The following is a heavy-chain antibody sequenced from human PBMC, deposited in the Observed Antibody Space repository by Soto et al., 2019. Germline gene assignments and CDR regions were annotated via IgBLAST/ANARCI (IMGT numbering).Heavy chain of an antibody. CDR1: GYTLTELS. D-gene: IGHD4-4*01. CDR2: FDPEDGET. V-gene: IGHV1-24*01. Sequence: ASGKVSCKVSGYTLTELSMHWVRQAPGKGLEWMGGFDPEDGETIYAQKFQGRVTMTEDTSTDTAYMELSSLRSEDTAVYYCAIRGPTVTTWIWFDSWGQGPLVTVS. J-gene: IGHJ5*01. CDR3: AIRGPTVTTWIWFDS.